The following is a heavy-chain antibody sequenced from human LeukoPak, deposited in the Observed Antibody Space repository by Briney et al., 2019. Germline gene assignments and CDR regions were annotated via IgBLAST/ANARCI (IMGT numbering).Heavy chain of an antibody. CDR2: VYTSGIT. CDR3: ARHNGFDRGYYYYMDV. Sequence: TSETLSLTCTVSGGFINSYYWSWIRQPAGKGLERIGRVYTSGITNYNPSLKSRITMSVDTSKNQFSLKLTSVTAADTAVYYCARHNGFDRGYYYYMDVWGKGTTVTVSS. D-gene: IGHD3-9*01. J-gene: IGHJ6*03. CDR1: GGFINSYY. V-gene: IGHV4-4*07.